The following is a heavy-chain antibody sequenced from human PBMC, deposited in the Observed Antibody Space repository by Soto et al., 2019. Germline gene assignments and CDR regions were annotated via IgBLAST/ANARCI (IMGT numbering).Heavy chain of an antibody. CDR3: ARGGQDFWSGPFDY. V-gene: IGHV4-4*07. D-gene: IGHD3-3*01. Sequence: SETLSLTCTGSGGSISNYFCNWIRQPAGKGLEWIGRIDNSGSTNYNPSLKSRITMSAETSRNQFSLKLNSVTAADTAVYYCARGGQDFWSGPFDYWGQGALVTSPQ. J-gene: IGHJ4*02. CDR1: GGSISNYF. CDR2: IDNSGST.